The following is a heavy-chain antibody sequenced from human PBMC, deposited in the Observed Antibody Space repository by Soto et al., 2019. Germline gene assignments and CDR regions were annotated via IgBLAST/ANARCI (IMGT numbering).Heavy chain of an antibody. CDR3: ARDAPGVAPY. J-gene: IGHJ4*02. V-gene: IGHV4-31*03. CDR2: INYRGTT. Sequence: SETLSLTCTVSGGSINSGDSYWNWIRQHPEKGLEWIGYINYRGTTFYNPSLKSRIIISVDTSKNQFSLELSSVTAADTAVYYCARDAPGVAPYWGQGTPVTVSS. CDR1: GGSINSGDSY. D-gene: IGHD2-15*01.